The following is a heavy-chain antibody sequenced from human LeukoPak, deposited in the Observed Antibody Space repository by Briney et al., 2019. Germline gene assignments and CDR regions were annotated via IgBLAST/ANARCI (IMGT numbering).Heavy chain of an antibody. V-gene: IGHV3-23*01. CDR1: GFIFSNYA. Sequence: GGSLRLSCAVSGFIFSNYAMNWVRPAPGKGLEWVSAISGSGGSTYYADSVKGRFTISRDNSKNTLYLQMTSLRAEDTALYYCARVVYDFWSAYDYWGQGTLVTVSS. CDR2: ISGSGGST. CDR3: ARVVYDFWSAYDY. D-gene: IGHD3-3*01. J-gene: IGHJ4*02.